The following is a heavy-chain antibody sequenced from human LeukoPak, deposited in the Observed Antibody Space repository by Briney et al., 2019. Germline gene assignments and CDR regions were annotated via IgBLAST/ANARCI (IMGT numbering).Heavy chain of an antibody. V-gene: IGHV4-34*01. CDR2: INHSGST. J-gene: IGHJ2*01. CDR1: GGSFSGYY. Sequence: SETLSLTCAVYGGSFSGYYWSWIRQPPGKGLEWIGEINHSGSTNYNPSLKSRVTISVDTSKNQFSLKLSSVTAADTAVYYCARGRAGTRRTLWYFDLWGRGTLVTVSS. D-gene: IGHD6-19*01. CDR3: ARGRAGTRRTLWYFDL.